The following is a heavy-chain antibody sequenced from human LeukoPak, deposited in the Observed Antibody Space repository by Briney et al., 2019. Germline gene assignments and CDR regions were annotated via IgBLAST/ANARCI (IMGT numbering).Heavy chain of an antibody. J-gene: IGHJ4*02. CDR3: TRHGGGDAGYAVFDN. CDR1: GFTFIGSA. D-gene: IGHD5-12*01. Sequence: PTGGSLMLSCAASGFTFIGSAIHWVRRGSGKGPERVGHIRSKTNNYATAYAASVKGRFTISRDDSKNTAYLQMDSLKPEDTAVYYCTRHGGGDAGYAVFDNWGQGTLVTVSS. V-gene: IGHV3-73*01. CDR2: IRSKTNNYAT.